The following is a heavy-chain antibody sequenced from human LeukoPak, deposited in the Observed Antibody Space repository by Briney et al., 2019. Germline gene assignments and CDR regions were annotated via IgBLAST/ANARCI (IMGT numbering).Heavy chain of an antibody. Sequence: ASVKVSCKGSGYTFTNYYIHSMRQAPGQGLEWMGIINPSGGSNSNAQNFQGRVTMTRDTSTSTVYMEMSSLRYEDTAVYYCARVGDSSNSWFDPWGQGTLVTVSS. CDR2: INPSGGSN. D-gene: IGHD6-19*01. CDR1: GYTFTNYY. J-gene: IGHJ5*02. CDR3: ARVGDSSNSWFDP. V-gene: IGHV1-46*01.